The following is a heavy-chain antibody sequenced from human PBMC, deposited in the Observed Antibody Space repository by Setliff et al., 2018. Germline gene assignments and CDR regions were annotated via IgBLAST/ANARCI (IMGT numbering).Heavy chain of an antibody. CDR1: GYTFTSYG. CDR2: ISAYNGNT. CDR3: ARVSEAAAAGFDY. D-gene: IGHD6-13*01. J-gene: IGHJ4*02. Sequence: GASVKVSCKASGYTFTSYGISWVRQAPGQGLEWMGWISAYNGNTNYAQKFQGRVTITADESTSTAYMELSSLRSEDTAVYYCARVSEAAAAGFDYWGQGTLVTVSS. V-gene: IGHV1-18*01.